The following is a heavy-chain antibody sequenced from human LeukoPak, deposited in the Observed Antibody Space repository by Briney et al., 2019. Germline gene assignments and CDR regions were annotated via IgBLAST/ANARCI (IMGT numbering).Heavy chain of an antibody. V-gene: IGHV3-49*04. CDR1: GFTFSSYW. CDR3: TRDRADYYGSGSYQY. Sequence: GGSLRLSCAASGFTFSSYWMHWVRQAPGKGLEWVGFIRSKAYGGTTEYAASVKGRFTISRDDSKSIAYLQMNSLKTEDTAVYYCTRDRADYYGSGSYQYWGQGTLVTVSS. J-gene: IGHJ4*02. D-gene: IGHD3-10*01. CDR2: IRSKAYGGTT.